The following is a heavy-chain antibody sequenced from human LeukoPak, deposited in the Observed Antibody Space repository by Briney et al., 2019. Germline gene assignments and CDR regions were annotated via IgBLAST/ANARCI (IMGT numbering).Heavy chain of an antibody. V-gene: IGHV4-59*02. CDR2: ISDSGSS. D-gene: IGHD4-11*01. CDR1: GGSVSSFY. J-gene: IGHJ6*03. CDR3: ARNFGREEKIYSNYPNFYYYMDV. Sequence: SETLSLTCTVSGGSVSSFYWSWIRQPPGKGLEWIGRISDSGSSNYNPSLKSRVTISLDTSKNQFSLKLTSVTAADTAVYYCARNFGREEKIYSNYPNFYYYMDVWGSGTMVTVSS.